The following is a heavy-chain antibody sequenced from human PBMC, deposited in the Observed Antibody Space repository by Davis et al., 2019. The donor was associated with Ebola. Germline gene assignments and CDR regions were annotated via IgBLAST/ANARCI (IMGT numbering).Heavy chain of an antibody. CDR1: NYTFSNYG. V-gene: IGHV1-18*01. Sequence: ASVQVSCKASNYTFSNYGISWVRQAGQGPEWMGWISASNGKANYAQNFQGRVTLTTDTSTSTTYMELRSLRSDDTAMYFCATTMFTWNRDWGQGTLVTVSS. CDR2: ISASNGKA. J-gene: IGHJ4*02. D-gene: IGHD1/OR15-1a*01. CDR3: ATTMFTWNRD.